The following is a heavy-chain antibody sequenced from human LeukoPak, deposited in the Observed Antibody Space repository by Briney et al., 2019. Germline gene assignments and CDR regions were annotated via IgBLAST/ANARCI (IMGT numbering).Heavy chain of an antibody. J-gene: IGHJ4*02. V-gene: IGHV3-30-3*01. CDR2: ISYDGSNK. CDR1: GFTFSSYA. D-gene: IGHD2-2*02. Sequence: GGSLRLSCAASGFTFSSYAMHWVRQAPGKGLEWVAVISYDGSNKYYADSVKGRFTISRDNSKNTLYLQMNSLRAEDTAVYYCARDQDCSSTSCYTVLALDYWGQGTLVIVSS. CDR3: ARDQDCSSTSCYTVLALDY.